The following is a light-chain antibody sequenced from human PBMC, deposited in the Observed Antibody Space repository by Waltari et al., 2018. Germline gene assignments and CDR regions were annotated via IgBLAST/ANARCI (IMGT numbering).Light chain of an antibody. CDR3: QQYNNWPLT. CDR2: RAS. CDR1: QSVTNK. J-gene: IGKJ4*02. Sequence: EIVMTQSPATLSLSPGERATLSCRDSQSVTNKLAWYPQKPGQAPRLLIYRASTKATSIPARMSGSWSGTECTLTSSSLQSEDFAFYYCQQYNNWPLTFGGGTKVEIK. V-gene: IGKV3-15*01.